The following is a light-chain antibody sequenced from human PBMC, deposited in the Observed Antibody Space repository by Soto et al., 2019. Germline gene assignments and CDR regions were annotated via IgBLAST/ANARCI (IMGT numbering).Light chain of an antibody. CDR3: QQRSNWPPV. CDR1: QSISSGY. CDR2: GAT. Sequence: EVVLTQSPGTLSLSPGESATLSCRASQSISSGYLAWYQQKPGQAPRLLIYGATSRATGIPGRFSGSGSGTDFTLTISSLEPEDFAVYYCQQRSNWPPVFGGGTKVDI. J-gene: IGKJ4*01. V-gene: IGKV3D-20*02.